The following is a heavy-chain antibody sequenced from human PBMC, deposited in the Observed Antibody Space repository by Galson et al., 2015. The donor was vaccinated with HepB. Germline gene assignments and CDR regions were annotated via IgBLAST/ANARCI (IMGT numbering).Heavy chain of an antibody. V-gene: IGHV3-23*01. CDR2: ISGDTYGT. J-gene: IGHJ4*02. CDR3: AKGRGWYTGFDS. D-gene: IGHD6-19*01. Sequence: SLRLSCAGSGFIFSNYALSWVRQAPGKGLQWVSGISGDTYGTYYADSVKGRFTISRDNSNSRLYLQMTSVTADDTATYYCAKGRGWYTGFDSGGQGALVTVSS. CDR1: GFIFSNYA.